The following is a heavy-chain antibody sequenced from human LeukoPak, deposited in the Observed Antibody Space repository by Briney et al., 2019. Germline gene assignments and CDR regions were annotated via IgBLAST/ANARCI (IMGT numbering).Heavy chain of an antibody. D-gene: IGHD3-16*01. Sequence: PSETLSLTCAVYGGSFSGYDWSWIRQPPGKGLEWVSAISGSGGSTYYADSVKGRFTISRDNSKNTLYLQMNSLRAEDTAVYYCAKDRLRLGYWGQGTLVTVSS. CDR3: AKDRLRLGY. CDR2: ISGSGGST. CDR1: GGSFSGYD. V-gene: IGHV3-23*01. J-gene: IGHJ4*02.